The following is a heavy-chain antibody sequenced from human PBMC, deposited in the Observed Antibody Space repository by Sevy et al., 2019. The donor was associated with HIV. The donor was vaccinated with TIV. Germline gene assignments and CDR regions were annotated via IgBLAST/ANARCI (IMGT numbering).Heavy chain of an antibody. CDR3: AGDQGGVRLGELSSGAFDI. CDR1: GGSISSGGYY. D-gene: IGHD3-16*02. V-gene: IGHV4-31*03. CDR2: IYYSGST. J-gene: IGHJ3*02. Sequence: SETLSLTCTVSGGSISSGGYYWSWIRQHPGKGLEWIGYIYYSGSTYYNPSLKSRVTISVDTSKNQFSLKLTTVTAADTAEDYGAGDQGGVRLGELSSGAFDIWGQGTMVTVSS.